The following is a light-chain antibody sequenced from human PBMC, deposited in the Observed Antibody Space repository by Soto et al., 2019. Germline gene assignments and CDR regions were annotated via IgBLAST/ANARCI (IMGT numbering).Light chain of an antibody. V-gene: IGLV2-11*01. CDR3: CSYAGSHTFV. Sequence: QSVLTQPRSVSGSPGQSVTISCTGTSSYVGGYNFVSWYQQYPGKAPKFMIYDVSKRPSGVPDRFSGSKSGNTASLTISGLLSKDEADYYCCSYAGSHTFVFGTGTKVTVL. CDR2: DVS. J-gene: IGLJ1*01. CDR1: SSYVGGYNF.